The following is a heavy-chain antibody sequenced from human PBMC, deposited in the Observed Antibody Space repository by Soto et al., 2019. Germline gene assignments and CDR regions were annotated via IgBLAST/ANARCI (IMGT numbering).Heavy chain of an antibody. J-gene: IGHJ5*02. V-gene: IGHV3-21*01. CDR2: ISSSSSYI. CDR3: ARQVRAAYNWFDP. Sequence: PGGSLRLSCAAPGFTFSSYSMNWVRQAPGKGLEWVSSISSSSSYIYYADSVKGRFTISRDNAKNSLYLQMNSLRAEDTAVYYCARQVRAAYNWFDPWGQGTLVTVSS. D-gene: IGHD6-25*01. CDR1: GFTFSSYS.